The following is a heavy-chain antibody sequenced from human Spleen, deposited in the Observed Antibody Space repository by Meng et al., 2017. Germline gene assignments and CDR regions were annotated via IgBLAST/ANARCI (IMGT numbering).Heavy chain of an antibody. CDR3: ARDEDISAAGKLFGDY. D-gene: IGHD6-13*01. V-gene: IGHV1-2*06. Sequence: VQVVQSGAEVKKPGAVVKVSCKASGYPFNSYGISWVRQAPGQGLEWMGRINPNSGGTNHAQKFQGRVTMTRDTSISTAYMELSGLRSDDTAMYYCARDEDISAAGKLFGDYWGQGTLVTVSS. CDR1: GYPFNSYG. CDR2: INPNSGGT. J-gene: IGHJ4*02.